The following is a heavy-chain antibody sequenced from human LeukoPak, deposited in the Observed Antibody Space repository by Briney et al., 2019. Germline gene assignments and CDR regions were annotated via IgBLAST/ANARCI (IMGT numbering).Heavy chain of an antibody. V-gene: IGHV4-4*07. CDR2: IYPSGST. J-gene: IGHJ4*02. D-gene: IGHD5-12*01. CDR1: SGSLSIFY. Sequence: SETLSLTCTVSSGSLSIFYWNWIRRPAGKGLEWVGRIYPSGSTDYNASLKSRVTMSVDTSKKQFSLKLNSVTAADTAVYYCARSSGHDFDYWGQGILVTVSS. CDR3: ARSSGHDFDY.